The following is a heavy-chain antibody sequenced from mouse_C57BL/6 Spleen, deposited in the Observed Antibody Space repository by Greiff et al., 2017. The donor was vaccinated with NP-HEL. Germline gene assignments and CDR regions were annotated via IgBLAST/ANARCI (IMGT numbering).Heavy chain of an antibody. V-gene: IGHV10-1*01. J-gene: IGHJ3*01. D-gene: IGHD1-1*01. CDR1: GFSFNTYA. CDR3: VSPYYYGSRAWFAY. Sequence: EVKLMESGGGLVQPKGSLKLSCAASGFSFNTYAMNWVRQAPGKGLEWVARIRSKSNNYATYYADSVKDRFTISRDDSESMLYLQMNNLKTEDTAMYYCVSPYYYGSRAWFAYWGQGTLVTVSA. CDR2: IRSKSNNYAT.